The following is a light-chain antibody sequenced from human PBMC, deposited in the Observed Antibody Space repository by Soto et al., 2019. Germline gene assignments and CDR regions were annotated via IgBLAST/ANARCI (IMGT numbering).Light chain of an antibody. J-gene: IGLJ1*01. Sequence: QSVLTQPASVSGSPGQSITISCTGTSSDVGGYNYVSWYQQHPGKAPKLMIYDVSNRPSGVSNRSSGSKSGNTASLTISGLQAEDEADYYCSSYTSSSTLWVFGTGTKVTVL. CDR2: DVS. CDR3: SSYTSSSTLWV. V-gene: IGLV2-14*01. CDR1: SSDVGGYNY.